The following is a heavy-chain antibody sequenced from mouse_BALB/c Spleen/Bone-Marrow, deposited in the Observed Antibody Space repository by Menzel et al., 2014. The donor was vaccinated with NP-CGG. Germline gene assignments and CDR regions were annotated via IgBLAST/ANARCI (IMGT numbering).Heavy chain of an antibody. CDR2: ISPYNDGT. CDR1: GYTFTSYA. CDR3: AREVVATDYFDY. Sequence: EVKLMESGPELVKPGASVKMSCKASGYTFTSYAMHWVKQKPGQGLEWIGYISPYNDGTKYNEKSKGKATLTSDKSSSTAYMELSSLTSEDSVVYYCAREVVATDYFDYWGQGTTLTVSS. V-gene: IGHV1-14*01. J-gene: IGHJ2*01. D-gene: IGHD1-1*01.